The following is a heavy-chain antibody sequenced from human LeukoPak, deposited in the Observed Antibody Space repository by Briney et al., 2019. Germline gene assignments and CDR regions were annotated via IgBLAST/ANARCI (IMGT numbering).Heavy chain of an antibody. CDR2: INPNSGGT. CDR1: GYTFTGYY. CDR3: ARDPPGGYDWGGFDY. V-gene: IGHV1-2*02. Sequence: ASVKVSCKASGYTFTGYYMHWVRQAPGQGLEWMGWINPNSGGTNYAQKFQGRVTMTRDTSISTAYMELSRLRSDDTAVYYCARDPPGGYDWGGFDYWGQGTLVTVSS. D-gene: IGHD5-12*01. J-gene: IGHJ4*02.